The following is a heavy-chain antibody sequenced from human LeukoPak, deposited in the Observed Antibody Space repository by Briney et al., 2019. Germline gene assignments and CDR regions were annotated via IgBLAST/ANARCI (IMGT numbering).Heavy chain of an antibody. CDR3: ARIGEFGELYFTTPFDP. V-gene: IGHV1-2*02. Sequence: GASVKVSCKASGYTFTGYYMHWVRQAPGQGLEWMGWISPNSGGTNYAQKFQGRVTMTRDTSISTAYMELSRLRSDDTAVYYCARIGEFGELYFTTPFDPWGQGTLVTVSS. J-gene: IGHJ5*02. CDR2: ISPNSGGT. D-gene: IGHD3-10*01. CDR1: GYTFTGYY.